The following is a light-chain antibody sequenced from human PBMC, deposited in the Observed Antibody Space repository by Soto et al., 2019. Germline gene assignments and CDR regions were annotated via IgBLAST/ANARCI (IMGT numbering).Light chain of an antibody. CDR2: DAS. Sequence: DIQMTQSPSSLSASVGDRVTITCQASQDISNHLHLYQQKSGKAPKLLIYDASNLETGVPSRFSGSGSGADFTFTISSLQPDDIATYYCQQYVHKITFGGGTKVEIK. CDR1: QDISNH. J-gene: IGKJ4*01. CDR3: QQYVHKIT. V-gene: IGKV1-33*01.